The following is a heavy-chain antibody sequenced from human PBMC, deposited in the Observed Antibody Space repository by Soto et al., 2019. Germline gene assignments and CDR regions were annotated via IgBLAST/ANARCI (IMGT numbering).Heavy chain of an antibody. D-gene: IGHD1-7*01. V-gene: IGHV3-33*08. CDR3: AGKKVETGTTPVGYFDY. CDR1: GFTFSSYA. Sequence: GRSLRLSCAASGFTFSSYAMRWVRQAPGKGLEWVAVIWYDGSNKYYADSVKGRFTISRDNSKNTLYLQMNSLRAEDTAVYYCAGKKVETGTTPVGYFDYWGQGTLVTVSS. J-gene: IGHJ4*02. CDR2: IWYDGSNK.